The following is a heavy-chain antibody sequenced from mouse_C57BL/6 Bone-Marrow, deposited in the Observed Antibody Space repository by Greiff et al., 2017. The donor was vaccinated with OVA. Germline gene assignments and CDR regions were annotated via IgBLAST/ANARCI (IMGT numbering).Heavy chain of an antibody. Sequence: QVQLQQPGAELVRPGTSVKLSCKASGYTFTSYWMHWVKQRPGQGLEWIGVIDPSDSYTNYNQKFKGKAPLTVDTSSSTAYMQLRSLPSEACAFYFCTRGGNYDFWGQKPSVPVPS. D-gene: IGHD2-1*01. J-gene: IGHJ4*01. CDR2: IDPSDSYT. V-gene: IGHV1-59*01. CDR1: GYTFTSYW. CDR3: TRGGNYDF.